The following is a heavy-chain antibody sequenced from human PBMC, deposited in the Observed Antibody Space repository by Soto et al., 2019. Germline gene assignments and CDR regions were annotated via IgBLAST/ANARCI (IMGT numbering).Heavy chain of an antibody. Sequence: QVQLVESGGGVVQPGRSLRLSCAASGFSFSSYGMHWVRQAPGKGLEWVAVIWYDGSNKYYADSVKGRFTISRDNSKNTLYRQMNSLSAEDTAVYYCARDDCSGGRCYPDYWGQGTLVTVSS. J-gene: IGHJ4*02. V-gene: IGHV3-33*01. CDR3: ARDDCSGGRCYPDY. CDR2: IWYDGSNK. CDR1: GFSFSSYG. D-gene: IGHD2-15*01.